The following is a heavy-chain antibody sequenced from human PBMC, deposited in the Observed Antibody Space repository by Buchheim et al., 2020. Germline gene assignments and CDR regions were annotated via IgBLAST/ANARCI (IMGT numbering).Heavy chain of an antibody. V-gene: IGHV4-34*01. CDR1: GGSFSGYY. J-gene: IGHJ6*02. CDR2: INHSGST. Sequence: QVQLQQWGAGLLKPSETLSLTCAVYGGSFSGYYWSWIRQPPGKGLEWIGEINHSGSTNYNPSLKCRVTISVDTSKNQFSLQLSSVTAADTAVYYCASDSITNMWYGMDVWGQGTT. D-gene: IGHD5-24*01. CDR3: ASDSITNMWYGMDV.